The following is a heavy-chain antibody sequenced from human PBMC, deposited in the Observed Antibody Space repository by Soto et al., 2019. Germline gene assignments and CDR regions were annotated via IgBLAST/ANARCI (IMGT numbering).Heavy chain of an antibody. CDR2: ISAYNGNT. Sequence: APLKVSCKASGYTFTSYGISWVRQAPGQGLEWMGWISAYNGNTNYAQKLQGRVTMTTDTSTSTAYMELRSLRSDDTAVYYCARGYCSSTSCRGWFDPWGQGTLVTVSS. CDR1: GYTFTSYG. CDR3: ARGYCSSTSCRGWFDP. D-gene: IGHD2-2*01. V-gene: IGHV1-18*01. J-gene: IGHJ5*02.